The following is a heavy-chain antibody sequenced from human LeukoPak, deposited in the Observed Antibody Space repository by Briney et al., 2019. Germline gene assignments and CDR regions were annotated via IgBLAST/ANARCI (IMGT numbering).Heavy chain of an antibody. CDR3: ARDINWMAFDI. D-gene: IGHD2-2*03. CDR1: SGSISSYY. V-gene: IGHV4-59*01. Sequence: SETLSLTCTVSSGSISSYYWSWIRQPPGKGLEWIGYIYYSGSTNYNPSLKSRVTISVDTSKNQFSLKLSSVTAADTAVYYCARDINWMAFDIWGQGTMVTVSS. CDR2: IYYSGST. J-gene: IGHJ3*02.